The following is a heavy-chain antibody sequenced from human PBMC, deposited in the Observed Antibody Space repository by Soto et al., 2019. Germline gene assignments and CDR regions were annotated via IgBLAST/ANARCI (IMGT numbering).Heavy chain of an antibody. D-gene: IGHD1-26*01. J-gene: IGHJ6*02. V-gene: IGHV4-39*07. CDR2: IYYSGST. Sequence: QLQLQESGPGLVKPSETLSLTCTVSGDSISSSSYYWGWIRQPPGKGLEWIGSIYYSGSTNYNPSFRSRVTMSVDTSKTQFSLNLNSLTAADAAVYYCAGGTDYRWVLWGQGTTVIVSS. CDR1: GDSISSSSYY. CDR3: AGGTDYRWVL.